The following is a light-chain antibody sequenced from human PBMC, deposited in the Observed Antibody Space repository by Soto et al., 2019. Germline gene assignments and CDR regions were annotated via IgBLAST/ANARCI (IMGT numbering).Light chain of an antibody. CDR3: CSYAGSYTHV. CDR1: SSDVGGYNY. Sequence: QSALTQPPSASGSPGQSVTISCTGTSSDVGGYNYVSWYQQHPGKAPKLMIYEVNKRPSGVPDRFSGSKSGNTASLTVSGLQAEDEADYFCCSYAGSYTHVFGTGTKLTVL. CDR2: EVN. V-gene: IGLV2-8*01. J-gene: IGLJ1*01.